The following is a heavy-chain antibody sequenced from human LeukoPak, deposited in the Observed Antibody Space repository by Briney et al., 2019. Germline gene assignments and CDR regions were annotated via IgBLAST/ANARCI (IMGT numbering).Heavy chain of an antibody. V-gene: IGHV3-48*01. Sequence: GGSLRLSCAASGFTFSSYSMNWARQAPGKGLEWVSYISSSSSTIYYADSVKGRFTISRDNAKNSLYLQMNSLGAEDTAVYYCARDTLYYSNGGFDYWGQGTLVTVSS. CDR3: ARDTLYYSNGGFDY. D-gene: IGHD4-11*01. J-gene: IGHJ4*02. CDR2: ISSSSSTI. CDR1: GFTFSSYS.